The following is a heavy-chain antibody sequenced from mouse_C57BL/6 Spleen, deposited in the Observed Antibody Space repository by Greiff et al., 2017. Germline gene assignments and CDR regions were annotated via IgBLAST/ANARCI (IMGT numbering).Heavy chain of an antibody. CDR1: GFTFSSYA. D-gene: IGHD1-1*01. V-gene: IGHV5-4*01. CDR3: ARDYYGSRNYFDY. J-gene: IGHJ2*01. CDR2: ISDGGSYT. Sequence: EVKLMESGGGLVKPGGSLKLSCAASGFTFSSYAMSWVRQTPEKRLEWVATISDGGSYTYYPDNVKGRFTISRDNAKNNLYLQMSHLKSEDTAMYYCARDYYGSRNYFDYWGQGTTLTVSS.